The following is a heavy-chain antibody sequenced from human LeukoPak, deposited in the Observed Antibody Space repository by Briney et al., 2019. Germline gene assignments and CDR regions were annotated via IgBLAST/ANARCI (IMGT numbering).Heavy chain of an antibody. CDR3: ARRELAGSTAYFDY. CDR1: GYTFTSYY. V-gene: IGHV1-46*01. Sequence: GASVTVSCTATGYTFTSYYIHWVRQAPGQGLGWMGIINPSGGSTNYAQDFQGRVTMTRDTSTSTVYMELSSLRSEDTAVYYCARRELAGSTAYFDYWGQGTLVTVSS. CDR2: INPSGGST. J-gene: IGHJ4*02. D-gene: IGHD1-26*01.